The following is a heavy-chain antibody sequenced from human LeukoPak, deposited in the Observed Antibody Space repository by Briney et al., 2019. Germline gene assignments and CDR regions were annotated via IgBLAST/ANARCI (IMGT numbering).Heavy chain of an antibody. J-gene: IGHJ4*02. CDR2: INYSGST. CDR1: GGSIRNDY. D-gene: IGHD1-26*01. Sequence: SETLSLTCAVSGGSIRNDYWSWIRQPPGKGLEWIAYINYSGSTNYKPSLESRVTISVDTSKNLFSLKLTSVTAADTAVYYCAIRNSGSSPGNFDYWGQGTLVTVSS. V-gene: IGHV4-59*08. CDR3: AIRNSGSSPGNFDY.